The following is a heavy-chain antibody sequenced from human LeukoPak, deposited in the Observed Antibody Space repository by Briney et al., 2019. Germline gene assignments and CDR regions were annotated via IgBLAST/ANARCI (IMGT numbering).Heavy chain of an antibody. Sequence: GGSLRLSCAASGFTFSSYGMSWVRQAPGKGLEWVSAISGSGGSTYYADSVKGRFTISRDNSKNTLYLQMNSLRAEDTALYYCARDGVVTMRYYYYYMDVWGKGTTVTVSS. CDR3: ARDGVVTMRYYYYYMDV. CDR2: ISGSGGST. V-gene: IGHV3-23*01. D-gene: IGHD3-3*01. J-gene: IGHJ6*03. CDR1: GFTFSSYG.